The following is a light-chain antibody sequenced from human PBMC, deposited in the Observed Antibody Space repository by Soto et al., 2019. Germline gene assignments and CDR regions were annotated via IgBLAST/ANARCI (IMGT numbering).Light chain of an antibody. V-gene: IGKV3-20*01. CDR3: QQYGGSPIT. CDR1: QSVSSSY. Sequence: EIEMTQSPATLSVPPGERATISCRASQSVSSSYLAWYQQKPGQAPRLLIYGASMRASGVPVRFIGSGSGTDFTLTITRLEPEDFAVYYCQQYGGSPITFGLGTRLEIK. J-gene: IGKJ5*01. CDR2: GAS.